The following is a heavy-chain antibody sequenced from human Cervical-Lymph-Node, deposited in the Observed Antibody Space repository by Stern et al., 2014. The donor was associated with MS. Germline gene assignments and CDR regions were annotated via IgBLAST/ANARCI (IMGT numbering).Heavy chain of an antibody. V-gene: IGHV1-8*01. D-gene: IGHD3-3*01. J-gene: IGHJ6*02. Sequence: QVQLGQSGAEVKKPGASVKVSCKASGYIFTTYEITWVRQASGQGLEWMGWMNPNSGDTGYAQKFQGRVTLTRDTSISTAYMELTTLKSEDTAVYYCAIQKRYYDFWSGFSAGVWGQGTTVTVSS. CDR2: MNPNSGDT. CDR1: GYIFTTYE. CDR3: AIQKRYYDFWSGFSAGV.